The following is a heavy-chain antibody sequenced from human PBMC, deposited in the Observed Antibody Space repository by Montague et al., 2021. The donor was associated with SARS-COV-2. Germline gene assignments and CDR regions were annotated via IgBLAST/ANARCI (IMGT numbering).Heavy chain of an antibody. Sequence: TLSLTCTVSGGSISSGSYYWSWIRQPAGKGLEWIGRIYTSGSTNYNPSLKSRVTISVDTSKNQFSLKLCSVTAADTAVYYCARVGVGTMVRGVIPAYYYDGMDVWGQGTTVTVSS. D-gene: IGHD3-10*01. CDR2: IYTSGST. V-gene: IGHV4-61*02. CDR1: GGSISSGSYY. J-gene: IGHJ6*02. CDR3: ARVGVGTMVRGVIPAYYYDGMDV.